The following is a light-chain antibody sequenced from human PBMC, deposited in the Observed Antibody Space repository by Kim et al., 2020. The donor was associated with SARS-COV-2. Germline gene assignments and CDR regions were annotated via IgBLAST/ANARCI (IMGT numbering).Light chain of an antibody. CDR1: SLRSYY. CDR2: GKN. CDR3: SSLSRDSSGHL. J-gene: IGLJ2*01. V-gene: IGLV3-19*01. Sequence: SSELTQDPAVSVALGQTIRITCQGDSLRSYYASWYQQKPGQAPVLVIYGKNNRPSGIPDRFSGSSSGNTASLTITGTQAEDEADYYCSSLSRDSSGHLFG.